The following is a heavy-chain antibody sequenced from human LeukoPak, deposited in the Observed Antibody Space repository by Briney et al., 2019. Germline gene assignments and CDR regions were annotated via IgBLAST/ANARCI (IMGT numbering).Heavy chain of an antibody. CDR3: ASVGRIAAAGRAYFQH. CDR2: IYRTGST. J-gene: IGHJ1*01. D-gene: IGHD6-13*01. Sequence: PSQTLSLTCSVSGGSINTGGFYWTWVRQSPGKGLEWIGYIYRTGSTSYNPSLKSRVTISVDTSRNQFSLRLSSVTAADTAVYYCASVGRIAAAGRAYFQHWGQGTLVTVSS. CDR1: GGSINTGGFY. V-gene: IGHV4-30-2*06.